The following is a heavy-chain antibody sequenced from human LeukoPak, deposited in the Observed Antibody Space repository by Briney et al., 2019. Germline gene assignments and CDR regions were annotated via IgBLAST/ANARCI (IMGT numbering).Heavy chain of an antibody. CDR1: GFTVSSNY. Sequence: GGSLRLSCAASGFTVSSNYMSWVRQAPGRGLEWVSVIYSRGSTYYADSVRGRFTISRDNSKNTLYLQMNSLRAEDTAVYYCARSIGYGSGVPSGYFDYWGQGTLVTVSS. V-gene: IGHV3-66*01. CDR3: ARSIGYGSGVPSGYFDY. J-gene: IGHJ4*02. CDR2: IYSRGST. D-gene: IGHD3-10*01.